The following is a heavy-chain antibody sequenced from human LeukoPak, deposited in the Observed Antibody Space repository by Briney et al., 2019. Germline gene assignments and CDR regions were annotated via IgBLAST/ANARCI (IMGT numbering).Heavy chain of an antibody. D-gene: IGHD3-3*01. J-gene: IGHJ5*02. CDR1: GGSISSHY. CDR2: IYYSGST. Sequence: SETLSLTCTVSGGSISSHYWSWIRQPPGKGLEWIGYIYYSGSTNYNPSLKSRVTISVDTSKNQFSLKLSSVTAADTAEYYCARDRNDFSFDPWGQGTLVTVSS. CDR3: ARDRNDFSFDP. V-gene: IGHV4-59*11.